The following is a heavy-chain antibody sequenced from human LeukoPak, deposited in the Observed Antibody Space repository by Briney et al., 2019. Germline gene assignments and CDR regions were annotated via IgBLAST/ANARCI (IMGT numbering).Heavy chain of an antibody. J-gene: IGHJ4*02. D-gene: IGHD6-13*01. CDR2: IKEDGSEK. V-gene: IGHV3-7*01. Sequence: PGGSLSLSCAASGFTFSNYWMSWVRQAPGKGLEWVANIKEDGSEKYYVDSVKGRFTISRDNARNSLYLQMNSLRAEDTAVYYCASGRQLGYWGQGTLSPSPQ. CDR1: GFTFSNYW. CDR3: ASGRQLGY.